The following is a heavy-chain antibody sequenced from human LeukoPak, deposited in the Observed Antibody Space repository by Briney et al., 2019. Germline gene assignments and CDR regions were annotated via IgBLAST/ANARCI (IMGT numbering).Heavy chain of an antibody. J-gene: IGHJ6*02. Sequence: ASVKVSCKASGYTFTSYGISWVRQAPGQGLEWMGWISAHNGNTNYAQKLQGRVTMTTDTSTSTAYMELRSLRSDDTAVYYCARDSPTVTISYYYYYGMDVWGQGTTVTVSS. CDR1: GYTFTSYG. CDR3: ARDSPTVTISYYYYYGMDV. V-gene: IGHV1-18*01. D-gene: IGHD4-17*01. CDR2: ISAHNGNT.